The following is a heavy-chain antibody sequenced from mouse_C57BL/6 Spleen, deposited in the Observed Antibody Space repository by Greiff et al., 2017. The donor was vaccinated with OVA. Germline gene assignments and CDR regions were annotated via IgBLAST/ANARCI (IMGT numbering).Heavy chain of an antibody. Sequence: DVMLVESGGGLVQPKGSLKLSCAASGFTFTTYAMHWVRQAPGKGLEWVARFRSKSSNYATYYAVSVKDRFTISREDSQRMLYLQMDNLETEDTARYYCVRAGFDYWGQGATLTVAS. CDR1: GFTFTTYA. J-gene: IGHJ2*01. V-gene: IGHV10-3*01. CDR3: VRAGFDY. CDR2: FRSKSSNYAT. D-gene: IGHD4-1*01.